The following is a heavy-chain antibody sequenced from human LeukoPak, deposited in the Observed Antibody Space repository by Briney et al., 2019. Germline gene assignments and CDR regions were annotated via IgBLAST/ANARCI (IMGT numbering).Heavy chain of an antibody. CDR3: ARQAPSEDSSGYYYFDY. CDR1: GGSISSSSYY. D-gene: IGHD3-22*01. J-gene: IGHJ4*02. Sequence: SETLSLTCTASGGSISSSSYYWGWIRQPPGKGLEWIGSIYYSGSTYYNPSLKSRVTISVDTSKNQFSLKLSSVTAADTAVYYCARQAPSEDSSGYYYFDYWGQGTLVTVSS. V-gene: IGHV4-39*01. CDR2: IYYSGST.